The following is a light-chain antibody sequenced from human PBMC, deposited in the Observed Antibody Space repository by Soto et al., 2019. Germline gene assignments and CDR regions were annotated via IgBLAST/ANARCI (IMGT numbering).Light chain of an antibody. CDR3: QQSYSTPQT. CDR2: AAS. CDR1: QSISSY. Sequence: IQMTKSPSSLSASVGDRVTITCRASQSISSYLNWYQQKPGKAPKLLIYAASSLQSGVPSRFSGSGSGTDFTLTISSLQPEDSATYYCQQSYSTPQTFGQGTKVDIK. V-gene: IGKV1-39*01. J-gene: IGKJ1*01.